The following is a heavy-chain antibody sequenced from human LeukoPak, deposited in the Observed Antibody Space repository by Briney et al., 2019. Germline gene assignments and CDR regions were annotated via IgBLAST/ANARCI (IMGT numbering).Heavy chain of an antibody. Sequence: PSETLSLTCTVSGYSISSGYYWGWIRQPPGKGLEWIGTIYHSGSTYYNPSLKSRVTISIDTSKNQFSLKLSSVTAADTAVYYCARDGGYCTNGVCLQNWFDPWGQGTPVTVSS. CDR2: IYHSGST. V-gene: IGHV4-38-2*02. CDR1: GYSISSGYY. J-gene: IGHJ5*02. CDR3: ARDGGYCTNGVCLQNWFDP. D-gene: IGHD2-8*01.